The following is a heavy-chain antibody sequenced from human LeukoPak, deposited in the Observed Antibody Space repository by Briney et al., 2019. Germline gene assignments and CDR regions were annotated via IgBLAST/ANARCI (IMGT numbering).Heavy chain of an antibody. J-gene: IGHJ4*02. D-gene: IGHD3-10*01. CDR1: GGSISSGDYY. CDR3: ARGEYYYGSGSYYLDY. V-gene: IGHV4-30-4*01. Sequence: SETLSLTCTVSGGSISSGDYYWSWIRQPPGKGLEWIGYTYYSGSTYYNPSLKSRVTISVDTSKNQFSLKLSSVTAADTAVYYCARGEYYYGSGSYYLDYWGQGTLVTVSS. CDR2: TYYSGST.